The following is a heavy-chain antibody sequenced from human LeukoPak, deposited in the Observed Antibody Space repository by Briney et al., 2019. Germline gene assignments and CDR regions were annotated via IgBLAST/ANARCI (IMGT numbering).Heavy chain of an antibody. J-gene: IGHJ4*02. V-gene: IGHV3-21*04. CDR1: GFTFSSYS. CDR3: AREALGYCSGGSCYPSSNRDSAFDY. Sequence: GGSLRLSCAASGFTFSSYSMNWVRQAPGKGLEWVSSISSSSSYIYYADSVKGRFTISRDNAKNSLYLQMNSLRAEDTAVYYCAREALGYCSGGSCYPSSNRDSAFDYWGQGTLVTVSS. D-gene: IGHD2-15*01. CDR2: ISSSSSYI.